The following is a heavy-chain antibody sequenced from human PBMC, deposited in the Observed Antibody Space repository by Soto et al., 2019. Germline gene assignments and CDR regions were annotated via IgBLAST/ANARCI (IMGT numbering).Heavy chain of an antibody. CDR1: GGSISSGDYY. CDR2: IYYSGST. D-gene: IGHD2-15*01. Sequence: PSETLSLTCTVSGGSISSGDYYWSWIRQHPGKGLEWIGYIYYSGSTYYNPSLKSRVTISVDTSKNQFSLKLSSVTAADTAVYYFARAFKGYCSGGPCSTFDYWGQGTLVTVST. V-gene: IGHV4-31*03. J-gene: IGHJ4*02. CDR3: ARAFKGYCSGGPCSTFDY.